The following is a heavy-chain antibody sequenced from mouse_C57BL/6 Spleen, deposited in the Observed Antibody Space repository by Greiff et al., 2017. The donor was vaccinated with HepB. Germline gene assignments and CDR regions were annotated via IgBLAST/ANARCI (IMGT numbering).Heavy chain of an antibody. CDR1: GFNIKDDY. CDR3: TTDGSSSGCVDY. D-gene: IGHD1-1*01. V-gene: IGHV14-4*01. J-gene: IGHJ2*01. CDR2: IDPENGDT. Sequence: VQLQQSGAELVRPGASVKLSCTASGFNIKDDYMHWVKQRPEQGLEWIGWIDPENGDTEYASKFQGKATITADTSSNTAYLQLSSLTSEDTAVYYCTTDGSSSGCVDYWGQGTTLTVSS.